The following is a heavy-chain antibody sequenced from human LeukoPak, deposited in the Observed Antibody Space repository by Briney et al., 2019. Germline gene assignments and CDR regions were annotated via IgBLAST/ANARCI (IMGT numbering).Heavy chain of an antibody. Sequence: SETLSLTCAVSGYSISSGYYWGWIRQPPGKGLVWIGSIYHSGSTYYNPSLKSRVTISVDTSKNQFSLKLSSVTAADTAVYYCAISGGEKYYDILTGYYNADEPFDYWGQGTLVTVSS. CDR3: AISGGEKYYDILTGYYNADEPFDY. D-gene: IGHD3-9*01. CDR1: GYSISSGYY. J-gene: IGHJ4*02. CDR2: IYHSGST. V-gene: IGHV4-38-2*01.